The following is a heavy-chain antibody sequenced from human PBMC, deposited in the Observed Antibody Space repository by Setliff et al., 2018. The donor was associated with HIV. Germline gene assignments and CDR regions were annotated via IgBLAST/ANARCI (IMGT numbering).Heavy chain of an antibody. D-gene: IGHD3-10*01. Sequence: ASVKVSCKASGYTFTTYSMHWVRQAPGQSLEWMGWINVGKGDTKYSQEFQGRITITRDTSANTAYMELSSLRSDGTAVYFCARGALLAVFDFDYWGHGTLVTVSS. CDR1: GYTFTTYS. V-gene: IGHV1-3*01. CDR2: INVGKGDT. J-gene: IGHJ4*01. CDR3: ARGALLAVFDFDY.